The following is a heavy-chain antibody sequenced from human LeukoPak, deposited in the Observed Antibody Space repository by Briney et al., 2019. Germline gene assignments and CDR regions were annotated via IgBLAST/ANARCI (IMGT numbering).Heavy chain of an antibody. J-gene: IGHJ4*02. D-gene: IGHD3-10*01. Sequence: GRSLRLSCAASGFTFSSYTLHWVRQAPGKGLECVAVISYDGSNKYYADSVKGRFTISRDNSKNTLYLQMNSLRAEDTAVYYCARDGAVGGARGIDYWGQGTPVTVSS. CDR3: ARDGAVGGARGIDY. V-gene: IGHV3-30-3*01. CDR1: GFTFSSYT. CDR2: ISYDGSNK.